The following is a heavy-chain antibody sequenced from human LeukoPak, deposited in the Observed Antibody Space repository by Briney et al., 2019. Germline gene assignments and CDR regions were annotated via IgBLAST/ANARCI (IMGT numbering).Heavy chain of an antibody. CDR2: TLNDGDNK. D-gene: IGHD5-18*01. Sequence: PGTSLRLSCAASGFTFSYYGMHWVRQTPGKGLEWVAATLNDGDNKYYADSVKGRFIISRDSSKNTLYLQMNSLRAEDTAVYHCAKGGDSYGFVDYWGQGALVTVSS. J-gene: IGHJ4*02. CDR1: GFTFSYYG. V-gene: IGHV3-30*18. CDR3: AKGGDSYGFVDY.